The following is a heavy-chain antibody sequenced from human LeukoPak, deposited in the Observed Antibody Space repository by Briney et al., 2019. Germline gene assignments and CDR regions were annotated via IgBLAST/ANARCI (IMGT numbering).Heavy chain of an antibody. CDR3: ARAAINGRRTIYYDYVWGSYRSGAFDI. D-gene: IGHD3-16*02. CDR2: INSDGSST. J-gene: IGHJ3*02. CDR1: GFTFSSYW. V-gene: IGHV3-74*01. Sequence: PGGSLRLSCAASGFTFSSYWMHWVRQAPGKGLVWVSRINSDGSSTSYADSVKGRFTISRDNAKNTLYLQMNSLRAEDTAVYYCARAAINGRRTIYYDYVWGSYRSGAFDIWGQGTMVTVSS.